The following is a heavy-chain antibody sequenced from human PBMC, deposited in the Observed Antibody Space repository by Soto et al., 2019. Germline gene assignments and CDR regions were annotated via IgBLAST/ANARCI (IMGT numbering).Heavy chain of an antibody. V-gene: IGHV3-74*01. J-gene: IGHJ5*02. CDR2: INSDGSRT. CDR3: ARVLTGSWNWFDP. Sequence: EVQLVESGGSLVQPGESLRLSCAASGFTFSSYWIHLVPQAPGKGLVWVSRINSDGSRTNYADSVKGRFTVSRDNAKNTQYLQMNSLRAEDTAVYYCARVLTGSWNWFDPWGQGTLVTVSS. CDR1: GFTFSSYW. D-gene: IGHD6-13*01.